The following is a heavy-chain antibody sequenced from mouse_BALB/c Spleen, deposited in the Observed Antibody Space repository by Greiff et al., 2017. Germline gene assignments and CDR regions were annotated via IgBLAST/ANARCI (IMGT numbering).Heavy chain of an antibody. CDR1: GYSITSGYY. CDR3: ATNRGAMDY. CDR2: ISYDGSN. J-gene: IGHJ4*01. Sequence: ESGPGLVKPSQSLSLTCSVTGYSITSGYYWNWIRQFPGNKLEWMGYISYDGSNNYNPSLKNRISITRDTSKNQFFLKLNSVTTEDTATYYCATNRGAMDYWGQGTSVTVSS. D-gene: IGHD6-1*01. V-gene: IGHV3-6*02.